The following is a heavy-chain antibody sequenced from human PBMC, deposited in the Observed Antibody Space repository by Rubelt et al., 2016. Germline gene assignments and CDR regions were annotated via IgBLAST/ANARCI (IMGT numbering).Heavy chain of an antibody. J-gene: IGHJ4*02. CDR3: ARDLSDYGDYYYFDY. V-gene: IGHV3-53*05. Sequence: WVSVIYSGGSTYYADSVRGRFTLSRDNSKNTLYLQMNSLRAEDTAVYYCARDLSDYGDYYYFDYWGQGTLVTVSS. D-gene: IGHD4-17*01. CDR2: IYSGGST.